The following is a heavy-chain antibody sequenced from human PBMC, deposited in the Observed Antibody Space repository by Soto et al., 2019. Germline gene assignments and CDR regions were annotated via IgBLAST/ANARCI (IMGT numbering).Heavy chain of an antibody. Sequence: QVQLQESGPGLVKPSETLSLTCTVPGGSISSYYWNWIRQPPGKGLEYIGYVYYTGTTNYNPYLKGRVTISVATSKSQVSLRLTAVTAADTAVYYCARARFNWNDGHFYGMDVWGPGTTVTVSS. J-gene: IGHJ6*02. V-gene: IGHV4-59*01. CDR3: ARARFNWNDGHFYGMDV. D-gene: IGHD1-20*01. CDR2: VYYTGTT. CDR1: GGSISSYY.